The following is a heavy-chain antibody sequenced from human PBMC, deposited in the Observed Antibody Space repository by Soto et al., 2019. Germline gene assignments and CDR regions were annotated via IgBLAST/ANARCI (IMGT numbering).Heavy chain of an antibody. D-gene: IGHD2-15*01. V-gene: IGHV1-46*03. Sequence: GASVKVSCKASGYTFTSYYMHWVRQAPGQGLEWMGIINPSGGSTSYAQKFQGRVTMTRDTSTSTVYMELSSLRSEDTAVYYCARGLSCSGGSCYGSFDYWGQGTLVTVSS. CDR3: ARGLSCSGGSCYGSFDY. CDR2: INPSGGST. J-gene: IGHJ4*02. CDR1: GYTFTSYY.